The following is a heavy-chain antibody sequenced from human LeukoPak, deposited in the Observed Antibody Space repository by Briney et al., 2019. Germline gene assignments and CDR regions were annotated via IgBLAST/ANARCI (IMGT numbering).Heavy chain of an antibody. J-gene: IGHJ5*02. CDR3: ARPPVRGGAGWFDP. D-gene: IGHD3-10*01. Sequence: SETLSLTCAVYGGSFSGYYWSWIRQPPGKGLEWIGEINHSGSTNYNPSLKSRVTISVDTSKNQFSLKLSSVTAADTAVYYCARPPVRGGAGWFDPWGQGTLATVSS. CDR2: INHSGST. CDR1: GGSFSGYY. V-gene: IGHV4-34*01.